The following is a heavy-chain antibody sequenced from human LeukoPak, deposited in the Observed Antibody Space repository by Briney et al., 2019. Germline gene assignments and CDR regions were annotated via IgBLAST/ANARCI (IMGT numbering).Heavy chain of an antibody. CDR1: GLTVSSTY. J-gene: IGHJ3*02. Sequence: PGGSLRLSCAASGLTVSSTYMSWVRQTPGKGLEWVAVISYDGNNRYYADSVKGRFTISRYNSKNTLYLQMNSLRAEDTAVYYCAKVKGEVIGAFDIWGQGTMVTVSS. CDR2: ISYDGNNR. D-gene: IGHD3-16*01. CDR3: AKVKGEVIGAFDI. V-gene: IGHV3-30*18.